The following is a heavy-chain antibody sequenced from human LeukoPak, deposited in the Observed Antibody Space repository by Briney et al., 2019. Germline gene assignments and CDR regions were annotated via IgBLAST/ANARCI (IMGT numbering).Heavy chain of an antibody. Sequence: ASVKVSCKASGGTFSSYAISWVRQAPGQGLEWMGGIIPIFGTANYAQKFQGRVTITADESTSTAYMELSSLRSEDTAVNYCVGGAYSSSWWVFDYWGQGTLVTVSS. V-gene: IGHV1-69*13. J-gene: IGHJ4*02. D-gene: IGHD6-13*01. CDR2: IIPIFGTA. CDR1: GGTFSSYA. CDR3: VGGAYSSSWWVFDY.